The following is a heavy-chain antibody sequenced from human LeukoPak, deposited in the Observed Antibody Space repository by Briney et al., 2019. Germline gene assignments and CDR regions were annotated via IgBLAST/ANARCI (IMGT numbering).Heavy chain of an antibody. V-gene: IGHV3-30*18. J-gene: IGHJ4*02. Sequence: PGGSLRLSCEAPGFRFRNYAMYWVRQAPGKGLEWVALISYDGNEKYYADSVKGRFSISRDTSRNTVYLQMNSLRVDDTALYYCSKDRHYRVGGLEYWGQGTLVTVFS. CDR3: SKDRHYRVGGLEY. CDR2: ISYDGNEK. CDR1: GFRFRNYA. D-gene: IGHD1-26*01.